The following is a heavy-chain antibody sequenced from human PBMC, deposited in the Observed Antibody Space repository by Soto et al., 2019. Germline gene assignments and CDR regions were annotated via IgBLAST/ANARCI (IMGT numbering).Heavy chain of an antibody. Sequence: ASETLSLTCTVSGGSISSSSYYWGWIRQPPGKGLEWIGSIYYSGSTYYNKSLKSRVTISVDTSKNQFSLKLSSVTAADTAVYYCARHEESIAVAGTEGPDYWGQGTLVTVSS. V-gene: IGHV4-39*01. CDR3: ARHEESIAVAGTEGPDY. J-gene: IGHJ4*02. D-gene: IGHD6-19*01. CDR1: GGSISSSSYY. CDR2: IYYSGST.